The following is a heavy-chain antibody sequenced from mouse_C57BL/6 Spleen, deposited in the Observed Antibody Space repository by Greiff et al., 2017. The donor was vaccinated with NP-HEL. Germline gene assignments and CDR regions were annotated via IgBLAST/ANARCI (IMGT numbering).Heavy chain of an antibody. CDR2: IDPSDSYT. CDR1: GYTFTSYW. V-gene: IGHV1-50*01. Sequence: VQLQQPGAELVKPGASVKLSCKASGYTFTSYWMQWVKQRPGQGLEWIGEIDPSDSYTNYNQKFKGKATLTVDTSASTAYMQLSSLTSEDSAVYYCARGNFHWYFDVWGTGTTVTVSS. J-gene: IGHJ1*03. CDR3: ARGNFHWYFDV. D-gene: IGHD2-1*01.